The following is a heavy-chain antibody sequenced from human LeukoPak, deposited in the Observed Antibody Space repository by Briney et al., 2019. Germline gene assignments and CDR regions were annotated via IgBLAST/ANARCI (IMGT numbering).Heavy chain of an antibody. CDR3: ARFLPDYSNYYSDY. CDR1: GGSFSGYY. J-gene: IGHJ4*02. Sequence: PSETLSLTCAVYGGSFSGYYWSWIRQPPGKGLEWIGEINHSGSTNYNPSLKSRVTISVDRSKNQFSLKLSSVTAADTAVYYCARFLPDYSNYYSDYWGQGTLVTVSS. CDR2: INHSGST. V-gene: IGHV4-34*01. D-gene: IGHD4-11*01.